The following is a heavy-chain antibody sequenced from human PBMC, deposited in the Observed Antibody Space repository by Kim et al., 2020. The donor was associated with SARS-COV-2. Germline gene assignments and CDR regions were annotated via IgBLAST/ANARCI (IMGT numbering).Heavy chain of an antibody. CDR3: VKYGRSYGAVL. CDR1: GFTFSEYA. CDR2: TTRSGDGS. Sequence: GGSLRLSCSGSGFTFSEYAIHWVRRAPGKGLEYVSATTRSGDGSFYADSVEGRFTVSRDNSKNTLYLQMNSLRVEDTSVYYCVKYGRSYGAVLWGQGTLVFVSS. D-gene: IGHD5-18*01. V-gene: IGHV3-64D*06. J-gene: IGHJ4*02.